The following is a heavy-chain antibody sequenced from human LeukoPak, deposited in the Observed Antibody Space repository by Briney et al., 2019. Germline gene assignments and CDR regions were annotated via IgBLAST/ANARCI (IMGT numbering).Heavy chain of an antibody. V-gene: IGHV3-23*01. J-gene: IGHJ6*04. CDR1: GFIFTSYA. D-gene: IGHD1-7*01. CDR2: ISGSGATT. Sequence: PGGSLRLSCAASGFIFTSYAMSWVRHTPGKGLEWVSGISGSGATTYYADSVKGRLTISRDNSKNTVYLQMNSLRAEDTAVYYCARDRDPGTTNYSPSVWGKGTTVTVSS. CDR3: ARDRDPGTTNYSPSV.